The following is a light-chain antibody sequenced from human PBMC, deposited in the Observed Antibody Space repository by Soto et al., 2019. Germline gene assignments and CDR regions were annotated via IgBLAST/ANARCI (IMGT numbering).Light chain of an antibody. Sequence: QSALTQPASVSGSPGQSITISCTGTSSDVGGYNYVSWYQQHPGKAPKLMIYEVSNRPSGVSNRFSGSKSGNTASLTISGLQAEDEADYYCSSYNPTGTLQIFGRGTKVTVL. V-gene: IGLV2-14*01. CDR3: SSYNPTGTLQI. CDR1: SSDVGGYNY. J-gene: IGLJ1*01. CDR2: EVS.